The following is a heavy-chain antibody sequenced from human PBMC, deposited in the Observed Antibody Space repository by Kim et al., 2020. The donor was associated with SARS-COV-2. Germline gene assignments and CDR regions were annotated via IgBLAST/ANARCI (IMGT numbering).Heavy chain of an antibody. CDR1: GFTFSSYA. CDR3: ARGYYDSSGYYYVRFPFVGAFDI. V-gene: IGHV3-30*04. J-gene: IGHJ3*02. CDR2: ISYDGSNK. Sequence: GGSLRLSCAASGFTFSSYAMHWVRQAPGKGLEWVAVISYDGSNKYYADSVKGRFTISRDNSKNTLYLQMNSLRAEDTAVYYCARGYYDSSGYYYVRFPFVGAFDIWGQGTMVTVSS. D-gene: IGHD3-22*01.